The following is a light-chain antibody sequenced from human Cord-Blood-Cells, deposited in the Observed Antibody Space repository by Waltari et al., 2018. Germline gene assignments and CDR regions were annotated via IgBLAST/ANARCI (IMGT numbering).Light chain of an antibody. J-gene: IGKJ2*01. CDR1: QSISSW. Sequence: DIQMTQSPSTLSASVGDRVTNTCRASQSISSWLAWYQQKPGKAPKLLIYDASSLESGVPSRFSGSGSGTEFTLTISSLQPDDFATYCQQYNSYSRGYTFGQGTKLEIK. CDR3: QQYNSYSRGYT. CDR2: DAS. V-gene: IGKV1-5*01.